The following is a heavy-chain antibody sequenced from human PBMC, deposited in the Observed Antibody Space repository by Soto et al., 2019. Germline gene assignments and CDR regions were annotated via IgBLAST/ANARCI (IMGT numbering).Heavy chain of an antibody. J-gene: IGHJ4*02. Sequence: EVQLLESGGGLVQPGGSLRLSCAASGFTFSNYAMSWVRQAPGKGLEWVSAISGSGGSTYYADSVKGRFTISRDNSKNTLYLQMNSLRAEDTAVYYCAKDWGYGDYPAHLNYWGQGTLVTVSS. CDR2: ISGSGGST. CDR1: GFTFSNYA. V-gene: IGHV3-23*01. D-gene: IGHD4-17*01. CDR3: AKDWGYGDYPAHLNY.